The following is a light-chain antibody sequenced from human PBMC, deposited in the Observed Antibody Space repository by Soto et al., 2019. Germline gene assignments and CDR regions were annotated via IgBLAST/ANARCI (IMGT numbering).Light chain of an antibody. CDR2: LEGSGSY. CDR1: SGHSSYI. Sequence: QSVLTQSSSASASLGSSVKLTCTLSSGHSSYIIAWHQQQPGKAPRYLMKLEGSGSYNKGSGVPDRFSGSSSGADRYLTISNLQSEDEADYYCETWDSRVFGGGTQLTV. J-gene: IGLJ2*01. CDR3: ETWDSRV. V-gene: IGLV4-60*03.